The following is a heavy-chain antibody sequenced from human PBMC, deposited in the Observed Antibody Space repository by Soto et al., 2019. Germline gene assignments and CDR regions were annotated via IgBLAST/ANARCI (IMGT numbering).Heavy chain of an antibody. J-gene: IGHJ6*02. V-gene: IGHV5-51*01. CDR3: ARPVDTAMPSGGMDV. CDR1: GCSFTSYW. D-gene: IGHD5-18*01. CDR2: IYPGDSDT. Sequence: GESLKISCKGSGCSFTSYWIGWVRQMPGKGLEWMGIIYPGDSDTRYSPSFQGQVTISADKSISTAYLQWSSLKASDTAMYYCARPVDTAMPSGGMDVWGQGTTVTVSS.